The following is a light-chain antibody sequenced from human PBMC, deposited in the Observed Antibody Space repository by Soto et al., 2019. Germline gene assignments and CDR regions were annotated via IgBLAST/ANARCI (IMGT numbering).Light chain of an antibody. CDR2: DAS. CDR3: QQYGSSGT. CDR1: QSVNRY. Sequence: EIFLTQSPATLSLSRWEIATLSWWASQSVNRYLVWYQQKPGQAPRLLMYDASKRATGIPDRFSGSGSGTDFTLTISRLEPEDFAVYYCQQYGSSGTFGQGTKVDIK. V-gene: IGKV3-20*01. J-gene: IGKJ1*01.